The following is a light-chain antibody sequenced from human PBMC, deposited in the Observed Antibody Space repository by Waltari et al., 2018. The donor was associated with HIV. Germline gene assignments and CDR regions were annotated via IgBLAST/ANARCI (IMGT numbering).Light chain of an antibody. V-gene: IGLV2-8*01. CDR3: SSYAGSNV. CDR1: RSDVGGYNY. J-gene: IGLJ1*01. CDR2: EVS. Sequence: QSALTQPPSASGSPGQSVTISCTGTRSDVGGYNYVSWYQQHPGKAPKLMIYEVSTRPSGVPDRFSGSKSGNTASLTVSGLQAEDEADYYCSSYAGSNVFGTGTKVTVL.